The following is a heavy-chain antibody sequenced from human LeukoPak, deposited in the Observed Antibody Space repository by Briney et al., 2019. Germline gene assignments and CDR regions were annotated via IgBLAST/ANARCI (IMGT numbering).Heavy chain of an antibody. J-gene: IGHJ3*01. Sequence: SETLSLTCAVSGGSITIGTWWTWVRQPPGQGLEWIGEVYYSGSPNYNSSLKSRVTISLDKTKNQFLLNLTSVTAADTAVYYCARGPRKWGQGTMVTVSS. CDR1: GGSITIGTW. CDR3: ARGPRK. V-gene: IGHV4-4*02. CDR2: VYYSGSP.